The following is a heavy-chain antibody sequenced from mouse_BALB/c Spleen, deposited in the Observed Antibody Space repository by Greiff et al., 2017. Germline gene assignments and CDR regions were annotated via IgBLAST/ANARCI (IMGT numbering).Heavy chain of an antibody. CDR1: GYTFTSYW. CDR3: ARGGNIATTWFAY. D-gene: IGHD2-12*01. Sequence: QVQLQQSGAELAKPGASVKMSCKASGYTFTSYWMHWVKQRPGQGLEWIGYINPSTGYTEYNQKFKDKATLTADKSSSTAYMQLSSLTSEDSAVYYCARGGNIATTWFAYWGQGTLVTVSA. J-gene: IGHJ3*01. CDR2: INPSTGYT. V-gene: IGHV1-7*01.